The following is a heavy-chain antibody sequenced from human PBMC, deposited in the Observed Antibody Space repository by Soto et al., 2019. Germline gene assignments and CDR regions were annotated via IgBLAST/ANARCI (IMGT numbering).Heavy chain of an antibody. CDR3: HCSGGLNDWCDP. CDR1: GGTFSSYA. V-gene: IGHV1-69*12. CDR2: IIPIFGTA. J-gene: IGHJ5*02. Sequence: QVQLVQSGAEVKKPGSSVKVSCKASGGTFSSYAISWVRQAPGQGLEWMGGIIPIFGTANYAQKFQGRVTITADESTSTAYMELSSLGAEDTAVYYCHCSGGLNDWCDPWGQGTLVTVSS. D-gene: IGHD2-15*01.